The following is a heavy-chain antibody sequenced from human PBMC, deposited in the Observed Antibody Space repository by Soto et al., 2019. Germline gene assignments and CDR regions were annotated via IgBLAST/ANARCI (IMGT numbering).Heavy chain of an antibody. CDR3: AREALVVTAAFDI. V-gene: IGHV4-59*01. D-gene: IGHD2-21*02. Sequence: SETLSLTCTVSGGSIGSYYWSWIRQPPGKGLEWIGYIYYSGSTNYNPSLKSRVTISVDTSKNQFSLKLSSVTAADTAVYYCAREALVVTAAFDIWGQGTMVTVSS. CDR2: IYYSGST. CDR1: GGSIGSYY. J-gene: IGHJ3*02.